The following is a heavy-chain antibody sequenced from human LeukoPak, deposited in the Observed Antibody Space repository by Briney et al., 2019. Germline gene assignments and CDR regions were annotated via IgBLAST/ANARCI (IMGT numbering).Heavy chain of an antibody. Sequence: ASVKVSCKASGGTFSSYAISWVRQAPGQGLEWMGGIIPIFGTANYAQKFQGRVTITADKSTSTAYVELSSLRSEDTAVYYCARVMYSGYDRPFDYWGQGTLVTVSS. J-gene: IGHJ4*02. CDR1: GGTFSSYA. CDR3: ARVMYSGYDRPFDY. D-gene: IGHD5-12*01. CDR2: IIPIFGTA. V-gene: IGHV1-69*06.